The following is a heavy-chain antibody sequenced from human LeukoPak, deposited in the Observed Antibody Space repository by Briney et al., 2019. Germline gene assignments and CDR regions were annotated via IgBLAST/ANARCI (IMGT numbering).Heavy chain of an antibody. V-gene: IGHV1-46*01. J-gene: IGHJ4*02. CDR1: GYTFTGYY. D-gene: IGHD2-2*01. Sequence: AASVKVSCKASGYTFTGYYMHWVRQAPGQGLEWMAIISPSGGSTWYAQKFQGRVSMTRDTSPGTVYMELSSLRSEDTAVYYCARGGHSISSSFDYWGQGTLVTVSS. CDR2: ISPSGGST. CDR3: ARGGHSISSSFDY.